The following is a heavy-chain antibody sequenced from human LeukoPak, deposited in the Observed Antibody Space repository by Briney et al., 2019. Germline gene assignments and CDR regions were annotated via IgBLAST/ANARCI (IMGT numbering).Heavy chain of an antibody. CDR2: IYYSETT. D-gene: IGHD4-17*01. J-gene: IGHJ6*02. CDR1: GGSISYYY. CDR3: AREDPQTTVPEGMDV. Sequence: KPSETLSLTCTVSGGSISYYYWSWIRQSPGKGLEWIGYIYYSETTNYNPSLKSRVTISVDTSKNQFSLQLRSVTAADTAVYYCAREDPQTTVPEGMDVWGQGTTVTVSS. V-gene: IGHV4-59*01.